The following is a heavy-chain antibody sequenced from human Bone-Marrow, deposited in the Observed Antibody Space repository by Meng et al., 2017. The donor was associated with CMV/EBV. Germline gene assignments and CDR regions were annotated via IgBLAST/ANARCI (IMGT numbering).Heavy chain of an antibody. CDR3: ARVQITIFGVVIDHYYYYGMDV. V-gene: IGHV3-21*01. D-gene: IGHD3-3*01. CDR1: GFTFSSYS. CDR2: ISSSSSYI. J-gene: IGHJ6*02. Sequence: GESLKISCAASGFTFSSYSMNWVRQAPGKGLEWVSSISSSSSYIYYADSVKGRFTISRDNAKNSLYPQMNSLRAEDTAVYYCARVQITIFGVVIDHYYYYGMDVWGQGTMVTVSS.